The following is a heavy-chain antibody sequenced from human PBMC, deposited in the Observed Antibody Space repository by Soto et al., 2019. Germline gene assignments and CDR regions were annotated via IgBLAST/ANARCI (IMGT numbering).Heavy chain of an antibody. J-gene: IGHJ6*02. D-gene: IGHD1-1*01. CDR1: GYTFTSYD. Sequence: QLVQSGAEVKRPGSSVNVSCKASGYTFTSYDINWVRQSTGQGLEWMGWMNPNSGNTGYSQKFQGRVTMTRNTSISTAYMELSSLRSEDTAVYYCARERTGMDAWGQGTTVTVSS. CDR2: MNPNSGNT. CDR3: ARERTGMDA. V-gene: IGHV1-8*01.